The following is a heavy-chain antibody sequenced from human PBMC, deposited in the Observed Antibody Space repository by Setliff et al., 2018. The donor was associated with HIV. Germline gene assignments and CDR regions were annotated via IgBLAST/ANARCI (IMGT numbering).Heavy chain of an antibody. V-gene: IGHV1-3*04. CDR2: INTDNGNT. D-gene: IGHD2-21*01. Sequence: ASVKVSCKTSGYIFSTYTIHWIRQAPGQRPEWMGWINTDNGNTRYSQKFEDGVSMTRDTSANIVYMELTSLKSEDMAVYYCARVWPQSIGFDCWGQGTLVTVSS. CDR3: ARVWPQSIGFDC. J-gene: IGHJ4*02. CDR1: GYIFSTYT.